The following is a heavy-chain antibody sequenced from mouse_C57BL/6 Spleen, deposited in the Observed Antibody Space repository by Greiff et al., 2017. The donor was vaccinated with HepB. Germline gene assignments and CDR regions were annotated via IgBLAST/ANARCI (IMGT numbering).Heavy chain of an antibody. V-gene: IGHV1-80*01. CDR1: GYAFSSYW. D-gene: IGHD2-1*01. CDR2: IYPGDGDT. CDR3: ARWGNHWYFDV. Sequence: QVHVKQSGAELVKPGASVKISCKASGYAFSSYWMNWVKQRPGKGLEWIGQIYPGDGDTNYNGKFKGKATLTADKSYSTAYMQLSSLTSEDSAVYFCARWGNHWYFDVWGTGTTVTVSS. J-gene: IGHJ1*03.